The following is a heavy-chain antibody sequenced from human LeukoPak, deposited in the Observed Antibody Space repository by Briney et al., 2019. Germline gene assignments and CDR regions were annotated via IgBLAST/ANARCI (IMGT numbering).Heavy chain of an antibody. V-gene: IGHV4-59*01. CDR2: IYYSGST. CDR1: GGSISSDY. Sequence: PSETLSLTCTVSGGSISSDYWSWIRQPPGKGLEWIGYIYYSGSTNYNPSLKSRVTISADTSNNQFSLKLTSVTAADTAVYYCAKNHGGYCTGSSCYNFYYYMDVWGKGTTVTVSS. J-gene: IGHJ6*03. D-gene: IGHD2-2*02. CDR3: AKNHGGYCTGSSCYNFYYYMDV.